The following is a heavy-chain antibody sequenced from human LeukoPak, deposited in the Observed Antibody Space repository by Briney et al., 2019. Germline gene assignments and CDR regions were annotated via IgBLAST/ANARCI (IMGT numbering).Heavy chain of an antibody. Sequence: ASVKVFCKASGFTFTDYYMHWVRQAPGQGLEWMGWINPNSGGTNYAQKFQGRVTMTRDTSISTAYMELSRLRSDDTAVYYCAREALVMVPTEIDYWGQGTLVTVSS. CDR3: AREALVMVPTEIDY. CDR2: INPNSGGT. CDR1: GFTFTDYY. V-gene: IGHV1-2*02. D-gene: IGHD2-15*01. J-gene: IGHJ4*02.